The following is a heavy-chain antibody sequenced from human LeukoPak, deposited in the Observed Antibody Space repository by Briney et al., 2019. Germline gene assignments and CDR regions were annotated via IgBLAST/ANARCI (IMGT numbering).Heavy chain of an antibody. CDR3: ARDLSSGIFDY. J-gene: IGHJ4*02. Sequence: ASVKVSCKASGYTFTGYYMHWVRQAPGQGLEWMGWINPNSGGTNYAQKFQSRVTMTRETSISTAHMELSRLRSDDTAVYNCARDLSSGIFDYWGQGTLVTVSS. D-gene: IGHD3-10*02. CDR2: INPNSGGT. CDR1: GYTFTGYY. V-gene: IGHV1-2*02.